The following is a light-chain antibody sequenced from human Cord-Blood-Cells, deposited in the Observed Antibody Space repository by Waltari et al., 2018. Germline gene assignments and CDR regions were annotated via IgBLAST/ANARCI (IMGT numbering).Light chain of an antibody. Sequence: DIVMTQSPPSLPVTPGEPASISSRPSQSLLHSNGYNYLDWYVQKPGQSPQLLIYLGSYRAAGVPGKFSGSGSGTDFTLKISRVEADDVVVYYCMQALQTPPWTFGQGTKVEIK. J-gene: IGKJ1*01. CDR2: LGS. CDR1: QSLLHSNGYNY. CDR3: MQALQTPPWT. V-gene: IGKV2-28*01.